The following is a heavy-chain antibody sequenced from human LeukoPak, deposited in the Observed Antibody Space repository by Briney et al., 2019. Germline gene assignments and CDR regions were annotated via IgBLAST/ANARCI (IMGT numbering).Heavy chain of an antibody. Sequence: GGSLRLSCAASGFSVSSNYMSWVRQAPGKGLEWVSVIYSGGSTYYADSVKGRFTISRDNSKNTLYLQMNSLRAEDTAVYYCARGLLDSSWDYYGMDVWGQGTTVTVSS. D-gene: IGHD3-22*01. J-gene: IGHJ6*02. CDR3: ARGLLDSSWDYYGMDV. CDR2: IYSGGST. V-gene: IGHV3-66*01. CDR1: GFSVSSNY.